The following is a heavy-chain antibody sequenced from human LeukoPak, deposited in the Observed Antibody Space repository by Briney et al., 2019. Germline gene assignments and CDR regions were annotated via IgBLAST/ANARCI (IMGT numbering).Heavy chain of an antibody. J-gene: IGHJ3*02. CDR1: GYSFTTYW. CDR2: IYPGDSNT. D-gene: IGHD3-22*01. Sequence: HGESLKISCKGSGYSFTTYWIAWVRQMPGKGLEWMGIIYPGDSNTKYNPSFQGQVTISTDKSISTAYLQWSSLQASDTAMFYCARRSYYYDSQDTFDIWGQGTMVTVSS. V-gene: IGHV5-51*01. CDR3: ARRSYYYDSQDTFDI.